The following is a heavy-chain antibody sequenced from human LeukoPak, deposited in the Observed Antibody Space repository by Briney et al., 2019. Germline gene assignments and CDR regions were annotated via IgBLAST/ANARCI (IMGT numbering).Heavy chain of an antibody. D-gene: IGHD3-10*01. CDR1: GFTFSSYS. J-gene: IGHJ3*01. V-gene: IGHV3-48*01. CDR2: ISFSSATI. Sequence: QTGGSLRLSCEAAGFTFSSYSMNWVRQAPGKRLGWVSYISFSSATIHYADSVKGRFTISRDNAKNSLYLQLNSLRAEDTALYYCARDTHYYGSGSPAFDLWGRGTMVTVSS. CDR3: ARDTHYYGSGSPAFDL.